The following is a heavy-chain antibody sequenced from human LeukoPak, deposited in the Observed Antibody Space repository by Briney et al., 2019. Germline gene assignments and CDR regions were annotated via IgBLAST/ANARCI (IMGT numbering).Heavy chain of an antibody. CDR3: AGDVYTGRYYLDY. D-gene: IGHD1-26*01. V-gene: IGHV3-53*01. CDR1: GFTVSSNY. J-gene: IGHJ4*02. Sequence: GGSLRLSCAASGFTVSSNYMSWVRQAPGKGLEWVSVTYSSGSTYYADSVKGRFTISRDNSKNTLDLQMNSLRAEDTAVYYCAGDVYTGRYYLDYWGQGTLVTVSS. CDR2: TYSSGST.